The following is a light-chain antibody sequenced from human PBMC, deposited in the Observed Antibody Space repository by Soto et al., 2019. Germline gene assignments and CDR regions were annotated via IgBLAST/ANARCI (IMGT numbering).Light chain of an antibody. CDR3: QQYGSSPSIT. CDR1: QSVSSY. J-gene: IGKJ5*01. CDR2: DVS. V-gene: IGKV3-20*01. Sequence: EIVLTQSPATLSLSPGERATLSCRASQSVSSYLAWYQQKPGQAPRLLIYDVSNRATGIPARFSGSGSGTDFTLTIGRLEPEDFAVYYCQQYGSSPSITFGQGTRLETK.